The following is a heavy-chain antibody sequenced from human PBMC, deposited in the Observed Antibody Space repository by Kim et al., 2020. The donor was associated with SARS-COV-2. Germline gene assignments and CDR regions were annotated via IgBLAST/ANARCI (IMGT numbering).Heavy chain of an antibody. CDR1: GGSISSSSYY. CDR3: ARRGDPGGFFDY. V-gene: IGHV4-39*01. J-gene: IGHJ4*02. CDR2: IYYSGST. Sequence: SETLSLTCTVSGGSISSSSYYWGWIRQPPGKGLEWIGSIYYSGSTYYNPSLKSRVTISVDTSKNQFSLKLSSVTAADTAVYYCARRGDPGGFFDYWGQGTLVTVSS. D-gene: IGHD4-17*01.